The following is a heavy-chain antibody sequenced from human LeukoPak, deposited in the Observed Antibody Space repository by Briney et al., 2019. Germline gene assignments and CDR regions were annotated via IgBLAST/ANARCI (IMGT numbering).Heavy chain of an antibody. D-gene: IGHD3-16*01. CDR1: GFIFSNYA. CDR2: INGNGFDT. Sequence: GGSLRLSCAGSGFIFSNYAMSWVRQAPGKGLAWVSGINGNGFDTYYADSVKGRFTVSRDNSKNTLSLQMNSLSAEDTAVYYCAKDTGPLMITFGGVVISYFDYWGQGALVTVS. V-gene: IGHV3-23*01. J-gene: IGHJ4*02. CDR3: AKDTGPLMITFGGVVISYFDY.